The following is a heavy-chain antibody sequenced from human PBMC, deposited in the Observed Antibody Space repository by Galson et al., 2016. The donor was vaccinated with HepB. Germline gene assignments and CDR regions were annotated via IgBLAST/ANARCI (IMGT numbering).Heavy chain of an antibody. CDR1: GFSFSDYG. CDR2: ISRNGDST. D-gene: IGHD3-22*01. V-gene: IGHV3-64D*06. Sequence: SLRLSCAASGFSFSDYGIHWVRQAPGKGLKYVSSISRNGDSTKYADSVKGRFTISRDNSKNTLYLQMRSLRPEDTAVYFCVKVPVTMIGDSFDLWGHGTMVIVSS. CDR3: VKVPVTMIGDSFDL. J-gene: IGHJ3*01.